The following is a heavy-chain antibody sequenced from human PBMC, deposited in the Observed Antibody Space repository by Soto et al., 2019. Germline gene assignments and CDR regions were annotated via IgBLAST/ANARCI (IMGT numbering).Heavy chain of an antibody. CDR3: ARDGGQYCSGGSCLGWFDP. J-gene: IGHJ5*02. CDR1: GYTFTSYY. Sequence: VKVSCKASGYTFTSYYMYWVRQAPGQGLEWMGIINPSGGSTSYAQKFQGRVTMTRDTSTSTVYMELSSLRSEDTAVYYCARDGGQYCSGGSCLGWFDPWGQGTLVTVSS. CDR2: INPSGGST. D-gene: IGHD2-15*01. V-gene: IGHV1-46*01.